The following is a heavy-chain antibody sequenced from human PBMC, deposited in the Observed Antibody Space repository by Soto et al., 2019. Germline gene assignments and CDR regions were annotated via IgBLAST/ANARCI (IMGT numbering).Heavy chain of an antibody. J-gene: IGHJ4*02. CDR3: ARGDYFDSSGFSAFEY. V-gene: IGHV4-4*02. CDR2: IHHSGNT. D-gene: IGHD6-25*01. CDR1: GCSVSSSNW. Sequence: SETLSLTCTVSGCSVSSSNWWSWVRQPPGKGLEWIGEIHHSGNTNYNPSLKSRVTISVDRSKNQLSLEVTSVNAADTAVYFCARGDYFDSSGFSAFEYWGRGTLVTVSS.